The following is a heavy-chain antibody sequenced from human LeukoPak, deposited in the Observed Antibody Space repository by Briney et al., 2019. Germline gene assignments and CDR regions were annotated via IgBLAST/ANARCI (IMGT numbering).Heavy chain of an antibody. J-gene: IGHJ6*03. CDR3: ARVSGSYGDYYYYYYYMDV. CDR1: GGSISSYY. CDR2: IYYSGST. D-gene: IGHD1-26*01. V-gene: IGHV4-59*01. Sequence: SETLSLTCTVSGGSISSYYWSWIRQPPGKGLEWIGYIYYSGSTNYNPSLKSRVTISVDTSKNQFSLKLSSVTAADTAVYYCARVSGSYGDYYYYYYYMDVWGKGTTVTVSS.